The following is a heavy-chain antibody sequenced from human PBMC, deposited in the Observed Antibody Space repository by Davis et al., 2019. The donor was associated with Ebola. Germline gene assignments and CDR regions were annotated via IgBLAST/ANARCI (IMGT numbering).Heavy chain of an antibody. V-gene: IGHV1-2*02. CDR1: GYTFTDYY. CDR2: INPSSGDT. CDR3: ARDPGGTYYREYFDS. D-gene: IGHD3-10*01. Sequence: ASVKVSCKTSGYTFTDYYMHWVRQAPGQGLEWVGWINPSSGDTNYAQKFQGRVTLTRDTSISTAYMELSSLRSDDTAVYYCARDPGGTYYREYFDSWGQGTLLTVSS. J-gene: IGHJ4*02.